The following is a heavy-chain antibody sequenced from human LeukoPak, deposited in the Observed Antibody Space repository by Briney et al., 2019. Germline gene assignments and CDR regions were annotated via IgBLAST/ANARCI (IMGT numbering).Heavy chain of an antibody. CDR2: INSDGSST. CDR1: GFTFSSYW. Sequence: GGSLRLSCAASGFTFSSYWMHWVRQAPGKGLVWFSRINSDGSSTSYADSVQGRFTIPRDNGKNTLYLQMDSLRAEDTAVYYCARGGETNNWYPGYFDYWGQGALVTVSS. D-gene: IGHD1-1*01. J-gene: IGHJ4*02. V-gene: IGHV3-74*01. CDR3: ARGGETNNWYPGYFDY.